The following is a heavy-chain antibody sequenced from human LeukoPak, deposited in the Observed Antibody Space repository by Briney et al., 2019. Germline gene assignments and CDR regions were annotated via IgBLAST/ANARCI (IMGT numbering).Heavy chain of an antibody. CDR2: IWYNGSKK. V-gene: IGHV3-33*01. J-gene: IGHJ4*02. D-gene: IGHD5/OR15-5a*01. Sequence: GRSLRLSCAASGFTFSDHGMHWVRQAPGKGLEWVAIIWYNGSKKYYAESVKGRFTISRDNSKNTLYLQMSSLRAEDTAVYYCARGDGVYVYWGQGTLVTVSS. CDR3: ARGDGVYVY. CDR1: GFTFSDHG.